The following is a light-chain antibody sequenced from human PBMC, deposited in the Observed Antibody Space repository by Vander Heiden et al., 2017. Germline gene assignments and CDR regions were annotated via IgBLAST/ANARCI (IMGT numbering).Light chain of an antibody. J-gene: IGKJ3*01. CDR3: RQALQTPFT. Sequence: DIVMTQSPLSLPVTPGEPASISCRSSQSLLQSNGYNYLDWYLQKPGQSPQLLIYLGSNRASGVPDRFSGSGSGTDFTLKISRVEAEDVGVYYCRQALQTPFTFGPGTKVDIK. CDR1: QSLLQSNGYNY. V-gene: IGKV2-28*01. CDR2: LGS.